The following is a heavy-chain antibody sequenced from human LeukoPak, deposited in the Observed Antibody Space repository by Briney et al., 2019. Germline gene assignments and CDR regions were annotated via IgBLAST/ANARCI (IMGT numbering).Heavy chain of an antibody. V-gene: IGHV1-46*01. J-gene: IGHJ3*02. CDR2: INPSGGST. CDR3: AREHYYDSSGRYAFDI. D-gene: IGHD3-22*01. CDR1: GYTFTSYD. Sequence: GASVKVSCKASGYTFTSYDMHWVRQAPGQGLEWMGIINPSGGSTSYAQKFQGRVTMTRDTSTSTVYMELSSLRSEDTAVYHCAREHYYDSSGRYAFDIWGQGTMVTVSS.